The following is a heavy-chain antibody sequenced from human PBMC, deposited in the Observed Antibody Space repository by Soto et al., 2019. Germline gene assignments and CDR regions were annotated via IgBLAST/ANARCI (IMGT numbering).Heavy chain of an antibody. CDR3: ARIGGYHGPLDY. D-gene: IGHD3-16*02. Sequence: LSLTCTVYGVSISSYFWSWIRQPPGRGLEWIGYTYHRGSTNYNPSLKSRVAISLDASNNQFSLKVNSVTTADTAVYYCARIGGYHGPLDYWGQGTLVTVSS. J-gene: IGHJ4*02. CDR1: GVSISSYF. CDR2: TYHRGST. V-gene: IGHV4-59*01.